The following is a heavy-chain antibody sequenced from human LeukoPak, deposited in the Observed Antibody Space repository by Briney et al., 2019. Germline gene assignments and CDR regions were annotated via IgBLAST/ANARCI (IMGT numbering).Heavy chain of an antibody. CDR2: IIPIFGTA. J-gene: IGHJ4*02. CDR3: ASTVLSYNWNSPFDY. D-gene: IGHD1/OR15-1a*01. Sequence: SVKVSCKASGGTFSSYAISWVRQAPGQGLEWMGGIIPIFGTANYAQKFQGRVTITADESTSTAYMELSSLRFEDTAVYYCASTVLSYNWNSPFDYWGQGTLVTVSS. CDR1: GGTFSSYA. V-gene: IGHV1-69*13.